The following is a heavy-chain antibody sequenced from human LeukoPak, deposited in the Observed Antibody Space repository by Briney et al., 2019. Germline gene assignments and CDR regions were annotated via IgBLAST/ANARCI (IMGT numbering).Heavy chain of an antibody. J-gene: IGHJ3*02. V-gene: IGHV3-7*01. CDR1: GFTFSRYW. CDR3: ARGHALDGFDI. Sequence: GGSLRLSCAASGFTFSRYWMSWVRQAPGKGPEWVANIKQDGREKYYVDSVKGRFTISRDNVRNSLYLQMNSLRAEDTAVYYCARGHALDGFDIWGQGTMVTVSS. CDR2: IKQDGREK.